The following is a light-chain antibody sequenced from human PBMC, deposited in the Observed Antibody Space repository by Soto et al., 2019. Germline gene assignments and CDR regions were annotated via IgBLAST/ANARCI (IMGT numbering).Light chain of an antibody. V-gene: IGKV1-9*01. CDR2: AAS. CDR1: QGINSY. Sequence: DIQLTQSPSFLSASAGDRVTITCRASQGINSYLAWYQQKPGKAPKLLIYAASTLQSGVPSRFTGSGSGTEFTLTISSLEPEDFATYYCQQLNSYPPWTFGQGTKVEIK. CDR3: QQLNSYPPWT. J-gene: IGKJ1*01.